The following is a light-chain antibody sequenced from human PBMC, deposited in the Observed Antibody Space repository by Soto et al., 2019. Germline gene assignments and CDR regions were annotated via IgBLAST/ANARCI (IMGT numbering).Light chain of an antibody. CDR3: QQYDNLLLT. V-gene: IGKV1-33*01. J-gene: IGKJ3*01. CDR1: QDISNY. Sequence: IQMTQSPSSLSAYVGDRVTITCQASQDISNYLNWYQQKPGKAPKLLIYDASNLEIVVPSRFSGSGSGTDFTFTISSLQPEDIGTYYCQQYDNLLLTFGPGTKVDIK. CDR2: DAS.